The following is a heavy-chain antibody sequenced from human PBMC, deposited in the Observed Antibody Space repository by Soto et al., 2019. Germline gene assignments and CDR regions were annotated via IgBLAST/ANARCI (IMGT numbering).Heavy chain of an antibody. CDR1: GFTFRNYE. J-gene: IGHJ4*02. D-gene: IGHD1-1*01. Sequence: EVQLVESGGGFVQPGGSLRLSCAACGFTFRNYEMNWFRKAPGKGLEWISYISSSGITTYYADFAAGRFTISRDNAKESLYLHLNSLRVEDTAVYYCARYGTRADWWGLGTQVTVSS. CDR3: ARYGTRADW. CDR2: ISSSGITT. V-gene: IGHV3-48*03.